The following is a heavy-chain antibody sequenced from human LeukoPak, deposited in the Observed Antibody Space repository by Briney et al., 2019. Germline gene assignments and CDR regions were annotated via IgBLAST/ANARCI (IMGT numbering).Heavy chain of an antibody. CDR2: VNHRGST. CDR3: TRYAEADSSGWNGEYYYYYYMDV. CDR1: GGSISRSYYY. Sequence: SETLSLTCTVSGGSISRSYYYWGWIRQPPGKGLEWLGEVNHRGSTNYNPSLKSRLTISVDTSKNQFSLRLTSVTAADTAVYYCTRYAEADSSGWNGEYYYYYYMDVWGKGTTVTISS. V-gene: IGHV4-39*01. J-gene: IGHJ6*03. D-gene: IGHD6-19*01.